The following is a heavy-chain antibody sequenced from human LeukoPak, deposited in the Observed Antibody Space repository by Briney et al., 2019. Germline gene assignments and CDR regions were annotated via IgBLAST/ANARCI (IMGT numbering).Heavy chain of an antibody. D-gene: IGHD2-8*01. Sequence: PGRSLRLSCAASGFSFSTYAMHWVRQAPGKGLEWVAVIAYDGSNKYYADSVKGRFTISRDNSNNMLYLQMNSLRADDTAVYYCAREGPTAALYDYWGQGTLVTVSS. J-gene: IGHJ4*02. CDR2: IAYDGSNK. CDR3: AREGPTAALYDY. CDR1: GFSFSTYA. V-gene: IGHV3-30-3*01.